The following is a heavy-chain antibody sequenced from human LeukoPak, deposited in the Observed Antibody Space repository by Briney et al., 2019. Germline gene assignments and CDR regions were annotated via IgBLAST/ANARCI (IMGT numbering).Heavy chain of an antibody. D-gene: IGHD2-21*02. CDR1: GFTFSSYW. V-gene: IGHV3-74*01. J-gene: IGHJ4*02. Sequence: GGSLRLSCAASGFTFSSYWMHWVRQAPGKGLVWVSRIDTGGSITDYADSVKGRFTISRDNAKNTLYLQMNSLRAEDTAVYYCARFRTWGDKAFDYWGQGTLVTVSS. CDR2: IDTGGSIT. CDR3: ARFRTWGDKAFDY.